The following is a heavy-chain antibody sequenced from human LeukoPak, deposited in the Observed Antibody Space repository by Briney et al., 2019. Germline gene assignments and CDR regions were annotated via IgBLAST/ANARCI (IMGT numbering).Heavy chain of an antibody. D-gene: IGHD2-8*01. V-gene: IGHV1-2*02. CDR2: INPHSGGT. CDR1: GYNFLHYH. CDR3: ARVDRLYERTYPAGYDI. J-gene: IGHJ3*02. Sequence: ASVKDTCKATGYNFLHYHSHWVRHPPGQGIEGMGWINPHSGGTRYAPKFQGRVTMSRHTTINPAYMELRRLRSDDTAVFYCARVDRLYERTYPAGYDIWGQGTRVTVSS.